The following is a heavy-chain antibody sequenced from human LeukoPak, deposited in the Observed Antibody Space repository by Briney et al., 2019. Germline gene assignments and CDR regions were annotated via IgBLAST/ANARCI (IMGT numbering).Heavy chain of an antibody. Sequence: GGSLRLSCAASGFTFSNYVMHWVRQAPGKGLEWISCISSGSGSIYYPDSVKGRFTISRDNAKNSLYLQMNSLRDDDSAVYYCARGSSRAFDYWGQGTLVTVSS. CDR2: ISSGSGSI. D-gene: IGHD2-2*01. CDR3: ARGSSRAFDY. J-gene: IGHJ4*02. V-gene: IGHV3-48*02. CDR1: GFTFSNYV.